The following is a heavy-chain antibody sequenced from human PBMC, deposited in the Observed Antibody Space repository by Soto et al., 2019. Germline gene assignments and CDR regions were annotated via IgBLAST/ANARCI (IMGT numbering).Heavy chain of an antibody. Sequence: QVQLQESGPGQVKPSETLSLTCTISGGPMNNYYCSWFRQPRGQGLEWIGYMGYNGFTRYNPSLRSRVAISLDTAKNQFSLNLSSVTAADTALYYCARQGFGELHGLVDVWGQGITVTVSS. CDR3: ARQGFGELHGLVDV. J-gene: IGHJ6*02. CDR2: MGYNGFT. D-gene: IGHD3-10*01. V-gene: IGHV4-59*08. CDR1: GGPMNNYY.